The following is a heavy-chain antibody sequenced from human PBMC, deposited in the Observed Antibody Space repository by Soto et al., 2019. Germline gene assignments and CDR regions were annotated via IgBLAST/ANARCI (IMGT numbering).Heavy chain of an antibody. V-gene: IGHV3-23*01. CDR1: GFTFSSYA. CDR2: ISGSGGST. Sequence: GGSLRLSCAASGFTFSSYAMSWVRQAPGKGLEWVSAISGSGGSTYYADSVKGRFTISRDNSKNTLYLQMNSLRAEDTAVYYCAKVMDIVVVPAAGFDYWGQGTLVTVSS. CDR3: AKVMDIVVVPAAGFDY. J-gene: IGHJ4*02. D-gene: IGHD2-2*03.